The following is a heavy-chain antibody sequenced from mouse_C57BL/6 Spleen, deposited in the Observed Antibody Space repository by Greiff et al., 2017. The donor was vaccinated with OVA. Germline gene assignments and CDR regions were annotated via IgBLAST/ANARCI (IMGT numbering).Heavy chain of an antibody. CDR3: ARRLVRGYFDV. V-gene: IGHV5-17*01. J-gene: IGHJ1*03. Sequence: EVMLVESGGGLVKPGGSLKLSCAASGFTFSDYGMHWVRQAPEKGLEWVAYISSGSSTIYYADTVKGRFTISRDKAKNTLFMQMTSLRSEDTAMYYCARRLVRGYFDVWGTGTTVTVSS. CDR1: GFTFSDYG. CDR2: ISSGSSTI. D-gene: IGHD2-14*01.